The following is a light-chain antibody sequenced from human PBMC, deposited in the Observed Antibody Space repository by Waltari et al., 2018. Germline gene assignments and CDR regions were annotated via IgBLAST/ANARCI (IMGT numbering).Light chain of an antibody. CDR2: DAS. CDR1: QSVNNY. V-gene: IGKV3-11*01. J-gene: IGKJ4*01. Sequence: EIVLIQSPATLSFSPGERASLPCRASQSVNNYLAWYQQKPGQAPRLLIYDASNRATGIPARFSGRGSVTDFTLTISSLEPEYFAVYYCQQRSNWPPALTFGGGTKVEIK. CDR3: QQRSNWPPALT.